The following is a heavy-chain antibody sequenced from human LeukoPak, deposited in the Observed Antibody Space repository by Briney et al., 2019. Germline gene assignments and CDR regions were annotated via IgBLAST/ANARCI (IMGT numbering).Heavy chain of an antibody. Sequence: GGSLRLSCAASGFTFSSYAMHWVRQAPGKGLEWVAVISYDGSNKYYADSVKGRSTISRDNSKNTLYLQMNSLRAEDTAVYYCARDSYYYDSSGYPEYWGQGTLVTVSS. CDR3: ARDSYYYDSSGYPEY. J-gene: IGHJ4*02. CDR1: GFTFSSYA. V-gene: IGHV3-30-3*01. CDR2: ISYDGSNK. D-gene: IGHD3-22*01.